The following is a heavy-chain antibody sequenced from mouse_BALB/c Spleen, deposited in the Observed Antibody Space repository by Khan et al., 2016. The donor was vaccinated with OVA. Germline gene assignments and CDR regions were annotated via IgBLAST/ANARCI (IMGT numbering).Heavy chain of an antibody. CDR3: TRLDYYDDREGFAY. V-gene: IGHV5-6*02. CDR2: VSTGGSYT. J-gene: IGHJ3*01. Sequence: DVKLVESGGDLVKPGGSLKLSCAASGFTFSTYGMSWVRQAPDKRLEWVATVSTGGSYTYYPDSVKGRFPISRDNAKNTLYLQMTGLRSEDTAMFYCTRLDYYDDREGFAYWGQGTLVTVSA. D-gene: IGHD1-1*01. CDR1: GFTFSTYG.